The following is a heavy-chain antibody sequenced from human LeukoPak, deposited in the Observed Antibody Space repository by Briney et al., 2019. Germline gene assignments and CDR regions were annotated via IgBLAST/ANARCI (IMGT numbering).Heavy chain of an antibody. D-gene: IGHD3-10*02. CDR1: EFTFSSYT. CDR3: AELGITMIGGV. J-gene: IGHJ6*04. CDR2: ISSSGSTI. Sequence: GGSLRLSCAASEFTFSSYTMNWVRQAPGKGLEWVSYISSSGSTIYYADSVKGRFTISRDNAKNSLYLQMNSLRAEDTAVYYCAELGITMIGGVWGKGTTVTISS. V-gene: IGHV3-48*04.